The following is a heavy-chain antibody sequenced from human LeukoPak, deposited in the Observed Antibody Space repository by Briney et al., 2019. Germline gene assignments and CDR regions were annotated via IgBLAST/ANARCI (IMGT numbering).Heavy chain of an antibody. J-gene: IGHJ4*02. CDR3: AKDLLYSSSAFDY. Sequence: GGSLRLSCAASGFTFSSYGMHWARQAPGKGLEWVAVIWYGGSNKYYADSVKGRFTISRDNSKNTLYLQMNSLRAEDTAVYYCAKDLLYSSSAFDYWGQGTLVTVSS. V-gene: IGHV3-30*02. CDR1: GFTFSSYG. D-gene: IGHD6-6*01. CDR2: IWYGGSNK.